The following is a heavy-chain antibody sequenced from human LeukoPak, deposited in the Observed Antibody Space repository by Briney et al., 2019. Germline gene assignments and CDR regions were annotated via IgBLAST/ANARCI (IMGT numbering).Heavy chain of an antibody. CDR2: IYFSGST. CDR3: ARVHLPQGWFDP. CDR1: GGSISSSLYY. D-gene: IGHD3-3*02. J-gene: IGHJ5*02. V-gene: IGHV4-39*07. Sequence: PSETLSLTCSVSGGSISSSLYYWGWIRQPPGKGLEWIGTIYFSGSTYYNLSLKTRVSISIDTSKNQFSLNLTSVTAADTAVYFCARVHLPQGWFDPWGQGTLVTVSS.